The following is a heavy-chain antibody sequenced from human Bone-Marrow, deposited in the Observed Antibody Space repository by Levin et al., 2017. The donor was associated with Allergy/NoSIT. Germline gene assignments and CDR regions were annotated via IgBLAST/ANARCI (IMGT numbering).Heavy chain of an antibody. J-gene: IGHJ4*02. CDR2: VSYDGNDK. D-gene: IGHD5-18*01. CDR3: VKGWLSDY. Sequence: AGGSLRLSCAASGFTVSSYAMHWVRQAPGKGLEWVATVSYDGNDKYYKDSVKGRFTISRDNSKNTLYLQMNSLRAEDTAVYYCVKGWLSDYWGQGTLVTVSS. V-gene: IGHV3-30*18. CDR1: GFTVSSYA.